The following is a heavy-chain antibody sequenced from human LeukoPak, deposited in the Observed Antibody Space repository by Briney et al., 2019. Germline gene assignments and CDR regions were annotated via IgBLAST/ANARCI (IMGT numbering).Heavy chain of an antibody. D-gene: IGHD6-13*01. CDR1: GYTFTGHY. J-gene: IGHJ4*02. V-gene: IGHV1-2*02. CDR3: ARERSSSWYGPFDY. Sequence: ASVKVSCKASGYTFTGHYMHWVRQAPGQGLEWMGWINPNSGATTYPQKFEGRVTMTRDTSISTAYMELSRLRSDDTAVYYCARERSSSWYGPFDYWGQGTLVTVSS. CDR2: INPNSGAT.